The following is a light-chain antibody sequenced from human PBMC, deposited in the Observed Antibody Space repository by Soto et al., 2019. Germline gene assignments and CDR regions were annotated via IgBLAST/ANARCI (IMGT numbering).Light chain of an antibody. J-gene: IGKJ2*01. Sequence: EIVLTQSPGTLSLSPGDRATLSCRASQIISSTYVAWYHQKSGQAPRLLIYGASSRATGIPDRFSGSGSGTDFTLTISRLEPEDFGVYYCQQFGSSIPHTFGKGTKLEIK. V-gene: IGKV3-20*01. CDR1: QIISSTY. CDR3: QQFGSSIPHT. CDR2: GAS.